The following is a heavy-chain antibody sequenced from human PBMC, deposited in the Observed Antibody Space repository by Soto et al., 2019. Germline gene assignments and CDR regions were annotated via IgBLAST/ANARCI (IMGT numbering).Heavy chain of an antibody. CDR1: GYIFASYG. D-gene: IGHD5-12*01. Sequence: GPSVKGSCKAAGYIFASYGISWVRQAPGQGLEWMGYINPDNGNTHYPQRLQGRVSMTTETSTTTVYMELRSLRSDDTAVYYCARVGGDGYDPFYNYGMDFWGQGTTVTVSS. J-gene: IGHJ6*02. CDR2: INPDNGNT. CDR3: ARVGGDGYDPFYNYGMDF. V-gene: IGHV1-18*04.